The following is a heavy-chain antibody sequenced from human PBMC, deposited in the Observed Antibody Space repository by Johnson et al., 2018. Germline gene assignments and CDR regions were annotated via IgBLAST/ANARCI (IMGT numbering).Heavy chain of an antibody. CDR2: ISSSSSYI. Sequence: VQLVQSGGGLVQPGGSLRLSCAASGFTFSSYSMNWVRQAPGKGLEWVSSISSSSSYIYYADSVKGRFTISRENAKNSLYLQMNSLRLEDTALYYCAKTMITLGGARYGMDVWGQGTTVTVSS. D-gene: IGHD3-16*01. CDR1: GFTFSSYS. CDR3: AKTMITLGGARYGMDV. V-gene: IGHV3-21*04. J-gene: IGHJ6*02.